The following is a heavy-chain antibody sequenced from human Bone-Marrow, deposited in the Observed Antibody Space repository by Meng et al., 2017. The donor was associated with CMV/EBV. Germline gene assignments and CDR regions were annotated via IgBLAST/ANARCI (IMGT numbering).Heavy chain of an antibody. Sequence: GESLKISCAASGFTFSSYAMSWVRQAPGKGLEWVSVIYSGGSSTYYADSVKGRFTISRDNSKNTLYLQMNSLRAEDTAVYYCAKSVVLRSFLDYWGQGTLVTVSS. D-gene: IGHD4-17*01. J-gene: IGHJ4*02. CDR2: IYSGGSST. V-gene: IGHV3-23*03. CDR3: AKSVVLRSFLDY. CDR1: GFTFSSYA.